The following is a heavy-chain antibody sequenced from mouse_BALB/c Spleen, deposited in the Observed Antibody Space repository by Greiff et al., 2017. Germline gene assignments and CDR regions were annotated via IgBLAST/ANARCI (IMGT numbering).Heavy chain of an antibody. CDR2: INPSSGYT. V-gene: IGHV1-4*02. D-gene: IGHD1-1*01. CDR3: ARYYYGSSYSFAY. Sequence: QVQLQQSAAELARPGASVKMSCKASGYTFTSYTMHWVKQRPGQGLEWIGYINPSSGYTEYNQKFKDKTTLTADKSSSTAYMQLSSLTSEDSAVYYCARYYYGSSYSFAYWGQGTLVTVSA. CDR1: GYTFTSYT. J-gene: IGHJ3*01.